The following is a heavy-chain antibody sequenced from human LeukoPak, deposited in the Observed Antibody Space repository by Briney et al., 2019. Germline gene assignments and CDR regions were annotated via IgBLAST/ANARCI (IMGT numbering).Heavy chain of an antibody. D-gene: IGHD6-13*01. CDR3: ARVSSSWYFYYYGMDV. V-gene: IGHV4-59*01. J-gene: IGHJ6*04. CDR2: IYYSGST. CDR1: GGSISSYY. Sequence: SETLSLTCTVSGGSISSYYWSWIRQPPGKGLEWIGCIYYSGSTNYNPSLKSRVTISVDTSKYQFSLKLSSVTAADTAVYYCARVSSSWYFYYYGMDVWGKGTTVTVSS.